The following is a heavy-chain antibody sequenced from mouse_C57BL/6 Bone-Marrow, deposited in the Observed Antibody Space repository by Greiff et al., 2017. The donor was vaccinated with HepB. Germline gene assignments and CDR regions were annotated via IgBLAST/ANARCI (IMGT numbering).Heavy chain of an antibody. CDR2: IDPSDSYT. J-gene: IGHJ3*01. V-gene: IGHV1-69*01. D-gene: IGHD1-1*01. CDR1: GYTFTSYW. CDR3: ARGDYYDSGAY. Sequence: VQLQQPGAELVMPGASVKLSCKASGYTFTSYWMHWVKQRPGQGLEWIGEIDPSDSYTNYNQKFKGKSTLTVDKSSSTAYMQLSSLTSEDSAVYYCARGDYYDSGAYWGQGTLVTVSA.